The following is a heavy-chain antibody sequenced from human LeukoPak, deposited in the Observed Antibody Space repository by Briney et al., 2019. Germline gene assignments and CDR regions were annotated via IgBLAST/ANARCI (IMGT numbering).Heavy chain of an antibody. CDR3: AKDLHLDRPGGIAVAGTHY. Sequence: GGSLRLSCAASGFTFSSYAMSWVRQAPGKGLEWVSAISGSGGSTYYADSVKGRFTISRDNSKNTLYLQMNSLRAEDTAVYYCAKDLHLDRPGGIAVAGTHYWGQGTLVTVSS. D-gene: IGHD6-19*01. J-gene: IGHJ4*02. CDR1: GFTFSSYA. V-gene: IGHV3-23*01. CDR2: ISGSGGST.